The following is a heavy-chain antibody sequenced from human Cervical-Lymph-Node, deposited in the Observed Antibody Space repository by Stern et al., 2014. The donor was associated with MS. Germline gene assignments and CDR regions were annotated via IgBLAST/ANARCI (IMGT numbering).Heavy chain of an antibody. D-gene: IGHD1-14*01. J-gene: IGHJ5*02. CDR1: GGTFSKFP. CDR3: ALSSETSDRCYSLGYDL. Sequence: VQLVESGAEVTKPGSSVKVSCKASGGTFSKFPSSWVRQAPGQGLEWMGGIFAVFGTPTYTQEFRGRVTITADLTTSTVYMELNSLRSDDTAVYYCALSSETSDRCYSLGYDLWGQGTLVTVSS. CDR2: IFAVFGTP. V-gene: IGHV1-69*01.